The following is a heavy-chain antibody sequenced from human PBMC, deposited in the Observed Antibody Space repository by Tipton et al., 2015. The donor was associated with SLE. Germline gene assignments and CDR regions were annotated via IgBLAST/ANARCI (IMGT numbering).Heavy chain of an antibody. CDR2: ISYSGST. V-gene: IGHV4-39*07. J-gene: IGHJ2*01. Sequence: TLSLTCTVSGGSISSGYYYWGWIRQPPGKGLEWLGSISYSGSTDYNPSLKSRVTISADMSKNHFSLKLSSVTAADTAVYYCARSAGATRPHWYFDVWGRVSLVTVSS. D-gene: IGHD5-12*01. CDR1: GGSISSGYYY. CDR3: ARSAGATRPHWYFDV.